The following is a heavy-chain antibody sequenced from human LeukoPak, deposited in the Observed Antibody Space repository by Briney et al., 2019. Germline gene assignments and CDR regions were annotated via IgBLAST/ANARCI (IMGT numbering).Heavy chain of an antibody. CDR3: ARLAVGVDY. V-gene: IGHV4-39*07. J-gene: IGHJ4*02. CDR2: IYYSGST. CDR1: GGSISSSSYY. Sequence: KPSETLSLTCTVSGGSISSSSYYWGWIRQPPGKGLEWIGSIYYSGSTYYNPSLKSRVTISVDTSKNQFSLKLSSVTAADTAVYYCARLAVGVDYWGQGTLVTVSS.